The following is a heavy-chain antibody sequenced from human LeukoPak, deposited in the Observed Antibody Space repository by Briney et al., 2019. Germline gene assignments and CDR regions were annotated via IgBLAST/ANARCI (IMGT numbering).Heavy chain of an antibody. CDR2: INPNSGGT. D-gene: IGHD3-3*01. Sequence: ASVKVSCKASGYTFTGYYMHWVRQAPGQGLGWMGWINPNSGGTNYAQKFQGRVTMTRDTSISTAYMELSRLRSDDTAVYYCARLDYDLWSGYYTDWFDPWGQGTLVSVSP. CDR3: ARLDYDLWSGYYTDWFDP. V-gene: IGHV1-2*02. CDR1: GYTFTGYY. J-gene: IGHJ5*02.